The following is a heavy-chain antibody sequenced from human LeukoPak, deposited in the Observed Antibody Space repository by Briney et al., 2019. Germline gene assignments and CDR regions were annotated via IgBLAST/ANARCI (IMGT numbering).Heavy chain of an antibody. Sequence: SETLSLTCAVYGGSFSGYYWSWIRQPPGNGLEWIGEINHSGSTNYNPSLKSRVTISVDTSKNQFSLKLSSVTAADTAVYYCARGIWGYSYGYTLGYYYYMDVWGKGTTVTVSS. V-gene: IGHV4-34*01. J-gene: IGHJ6*03. CDR2: INHSGST. CDR1: GGSFSGYY. CDR3: ARGIWGYSYGYTLGYYYYMDV. D-gene: IGHD5-18*01.